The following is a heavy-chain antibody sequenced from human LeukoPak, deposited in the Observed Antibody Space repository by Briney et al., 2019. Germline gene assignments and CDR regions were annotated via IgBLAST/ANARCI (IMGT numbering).Heavy chain of an antibody. CDR3: ARAYYDFWSGYSNYYYGMDV. V-gene: IGHV1-69*13. CDR1: GGTFSSYA. D-gene: IGHD3-3*01. Sequence: SVKVSCKASGGTFSSYAISWVRQAPGQGLEWMGGIIPIFGTANYAQKFQGRVTITADESTSTAYMELSSLRSEDTAVYYCARAYYDFWSGYSNYYYGMDVWGQGTTVTVSS. J-gene: IGHJ6*02. CDR2: IIPIFGTA.